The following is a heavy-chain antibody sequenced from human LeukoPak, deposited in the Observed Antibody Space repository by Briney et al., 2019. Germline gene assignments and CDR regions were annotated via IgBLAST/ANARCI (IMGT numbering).Heavy chain of an antibody. CDR3: ARVSGLLWFGESYDAFDI. J-gene: IGHJ3*02. V-gene: IGHV4-34*12. Sequence: SETLSLTCAVYVDSFSGYYWSWIRQPPGEGVGWVGEIFHSGSTNYNPSLRSRATISVDTSKNQFSLKLSSVTAADTAVYYCARVSGLLWFGESYDAFDIWGQGTMVTVSS. CDR1: VDSFSGYY. D-gene: IGHD3-10*01. CDR2: IFHSGST.